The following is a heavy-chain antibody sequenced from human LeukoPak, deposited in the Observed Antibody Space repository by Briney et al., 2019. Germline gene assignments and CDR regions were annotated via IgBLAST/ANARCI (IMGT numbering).Heavy chain of an antibody. CDR3: ARGRPLDAFDI. J-gene: IGHJ3*02. CDR1: GGSFSGYY. CDR2: IYYSGST. Sequence: PSETLSLTCAVYGGSFSGYYWSWIRQHPGKGLEWIGYIYYSGSTYYNPSLKSRVTISVDTSKNQFSLKLSSVTAADTAVYYCARGRPLDAFDIWGQGTLVTVSS. V-gene: IGHV4-31*11.